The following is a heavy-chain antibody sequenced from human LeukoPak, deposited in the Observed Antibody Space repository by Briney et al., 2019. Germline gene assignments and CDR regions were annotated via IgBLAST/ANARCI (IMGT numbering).Heavy chain of an antibody. J-gene: IGHJ6*02. CDR1: GHTFTSYD. CDR2: MNPNSGNT. CDR3: ARAHSSGWFHTHYYYGMDV. V-gene: IGHV1-8*01. Sequence: ASVTVSCKASGHTFTSYDINWVRQATGQGLEWMGWMNPNSGNTGYAQKFQGRVTMTRNTSISTAYMELSSLRSEDTAVYYCARAHSSGWFHTHYYYGMDVWGQGTTVTVSS. D-gene: IGHD6-19*01.